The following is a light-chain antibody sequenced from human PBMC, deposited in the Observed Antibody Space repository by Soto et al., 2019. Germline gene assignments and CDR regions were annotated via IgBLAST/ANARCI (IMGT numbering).Light chain of an antibody. CDR1: SSNIGAGYD. J-gene: IGLJ3*02. V-gene: IGLV1-40*01. CDR3: QSFDSSLSGWV. Sequence: QSVLTQPPSVSAAPGQRVTISCTGSSSNIGAGYDVHWYQQLPGTAPKLLVSGDTNRPSGVPDRFSGSKSGTSASLAITGLRAEDEADYYCQSFDSSLSGWVFGGGT. CDR2: GDT.